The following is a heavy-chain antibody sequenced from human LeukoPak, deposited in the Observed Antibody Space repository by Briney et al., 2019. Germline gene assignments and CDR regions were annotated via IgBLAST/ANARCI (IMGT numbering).Heavy chain of an antibody. Sequence: GGSLRLSCAASGFTFSSYWMHWVRQTPGKGLVWVSRINSDGTSTSYADSVKGRFTISRDNAKNTLYLQMNSLRAEDTAVYYCTRPQSGYDAFDIWGQGTMVTVSS. J-gene: IGHJ3*02. D-gene: IGHD2-15*01. V-gene: IGHV3-74*01. CDR1: GFTFSSYW. CDR2: INSDGTST. CDR3: TRPQSGYDAFDI.